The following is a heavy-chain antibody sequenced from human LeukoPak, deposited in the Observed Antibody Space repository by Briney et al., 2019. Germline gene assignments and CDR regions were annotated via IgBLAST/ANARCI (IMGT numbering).Heavy chain of an antibody. CDR3: ARQRTAADYYYYYYMDV. CDR2: VFYSGST. D-gene: IGHD6-13*01. J-gene: IGHJ6*03. Sequence: SETLSLTCTVSGGSMRGYYWSWIRQPPGKGLEWIGYVFYSGSTNYNPSLKSRVTISVGTSKNQFSLKLTSVTAADTAVYYCARQRTAADYYYYYYMDVWGKGTTVTVSS. CDR1: GGSMRGYY. V-gene: IGHV4-59*08.